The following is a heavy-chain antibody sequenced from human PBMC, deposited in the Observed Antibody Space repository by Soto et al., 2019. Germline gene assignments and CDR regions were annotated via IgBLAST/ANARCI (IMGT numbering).Heavy chain of an antibody. CDR3: AKYNVLRYFDWLANSYAMDV. D-gene: IGHD3-9*01. J-gene: IGHJ6*02. Sequence: QVQLQESGPGPVKPSGTLSLNCAVSGGSISSSIWWNWVRHPPGKGLERIGEIHHSGSTNYNPALKTRATIPLDKSKYPFSLKLTSVTAAVTAVYYCAKYNVLRYFDWLANSYAMDVWGQGTTVTVSS. CDR1: GGSISSSIW. CDR2: IHHSGST. V-gene: IGHV4-4*02.